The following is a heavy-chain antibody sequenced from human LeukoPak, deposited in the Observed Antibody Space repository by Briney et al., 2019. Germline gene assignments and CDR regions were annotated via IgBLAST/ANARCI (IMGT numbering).Heavy chain of an antibody. V-gene: IGHV3-23*01. Sequence: SGGSLRLSCAASGFTFSSYAMSWVRQAPGKGLEWVSAISGSGGSTYYADAVKGRFTISRDNSRNTLYLQMHSLGAEDMAVYYCANTLVRGVPSMDVWGQGTTVTVSS. CDR1: GFTFSSYA. D-gene: IGHD3-10*01. CDR2: ISGSGGST. J-gene: IGHJ6*02. CDR3: ANTLVRGVPSMDV.